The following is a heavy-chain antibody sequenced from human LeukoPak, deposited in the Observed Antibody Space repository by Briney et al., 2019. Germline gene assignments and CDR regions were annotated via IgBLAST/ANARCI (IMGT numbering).Heavy chain of an antibody. D-gene: IGHD2-21*01. CDR2: LSGSGGAT. Sequence: GGSLRLSCEASEFTLSRFAMSWLRQPPGTGLEWGSTLSGSGGATYYADSVKGSFTTYRDNSKDTLYLQMHNLRADDTAVYYCAKHLGSHSFLFYYMDVWGKGTSVIVSS. CDR3: AKHLGSHSFLFYYMDV. V-gene: IGHV3-23*01. CDR1: EFTLSRFA. J-gene: IGHJ6*03.